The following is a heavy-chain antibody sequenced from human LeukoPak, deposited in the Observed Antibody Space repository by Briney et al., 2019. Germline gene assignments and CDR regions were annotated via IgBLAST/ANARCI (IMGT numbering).Heavy chain of an antibody. V-gene: IGHV3-69-1*01. J-gene: IGHJ4*02. CDR1: GFHFSAYD. CDR2: FGHSGTI. CDR3: AGCGDYPY. Sequence: PGGSLRLSCAPSGFHFSAYDRHWGRQAPGEGLEWVAYFGHSGTIYYADSVRGRFTISRDNAKNSLHLQMNSLRADDTAVYYCAGCGDYPYWGQGTPVTVSS. D-gene: IGHD4-17*01.